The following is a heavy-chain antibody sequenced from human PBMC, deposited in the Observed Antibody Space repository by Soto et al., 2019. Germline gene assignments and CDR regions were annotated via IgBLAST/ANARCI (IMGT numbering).Heavy chain of an antibody. CDR2: IWYDGSNK. J-gene: IGHJ6*03. CDR3: ARGPEGTIFPVYYYYYMDV. D-gene: IGHD3-3*01. Sequence: GGSLRLSCAASGFTISSNGMHWVRQAPGKGLEWVAVIWYDGSNKYYADSVKGRFTISRDNSKNTLYLQMNSLRAEDTAVYYCARGPEGTIFPVYYYYYMDVWGKGTTVTVSS. CDR1: GFTISSNG. V-gene: IGHV3-33*01.